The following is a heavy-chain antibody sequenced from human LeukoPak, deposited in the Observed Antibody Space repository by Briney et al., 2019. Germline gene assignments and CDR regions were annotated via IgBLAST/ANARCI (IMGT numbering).Heavy chain of an antibody. D-gene: IGHD3-22*01. CDR1: GGTFSSYA. Sequence: SSVKVSCKPSGGTFSSYAISWVGQAPRHGLEWMGGIIPTFGTANYAQKFQGRVTITTDESTSTTYMELSSLRSEDTAVCYCASPAHYYDSSGYFSYWGQSTRVSVSS. CDR3: ASPAHYYDSSGYFSY. V-gene: IGHV1-69*05. J-gene: IGHJ1*01. CDR2: IIPTFGTA.